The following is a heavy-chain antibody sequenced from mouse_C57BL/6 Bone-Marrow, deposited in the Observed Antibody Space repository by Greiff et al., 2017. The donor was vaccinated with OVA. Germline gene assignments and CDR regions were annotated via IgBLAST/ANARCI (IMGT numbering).Heavy chain of an antibody. D-gene: IGHD1-1*01. J-gene: IGHJ1*03. CDR3: ARREFITTVVAHWYFDV. Sequence: EVKLMESGGGLVQPGGSLKLSCAASGFTFSDYYMYWVRQTPEKRLEWVAYISNGGGSTYYPDTVKGRFTISRDNAKNTLYLQMSRLKYEDTAMYYCARREFITTVVAHWYFDVWGTGTTVTVSS. V-gene: IGHV5-12*01. CDR2: ISNGGGST. CDR1: GFTFSDYY.